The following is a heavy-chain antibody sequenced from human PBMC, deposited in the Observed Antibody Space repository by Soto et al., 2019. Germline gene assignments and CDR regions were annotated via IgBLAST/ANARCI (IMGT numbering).Heavy chain of an antibody. CDR1: GFTFSNAW. CDR3: TTVPYEYSSGWYLSCY. Sequence: GGSLRLSCAASGFTFSNAWMNWVRQAPGEGLEWVGRIKSKTDGGTTDYAAPVKGRFTISRDDSKNTLYLQMNSLKTEDTAVYYCTTVPYEYSSGWYLSCYSGQATLVTVSS. J-gene: IGHJ4*02. CDR2: IKSKTDGGTT. V-gene: IGHV3-15*07. D-gene: IGHD6-19*01.